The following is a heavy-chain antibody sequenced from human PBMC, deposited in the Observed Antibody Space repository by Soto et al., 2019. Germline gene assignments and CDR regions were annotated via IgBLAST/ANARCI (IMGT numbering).Heavy chain of an antibody. CDR3: ARGDCSSTSCYVSDY. CDR1: GFTFDDYG. D-gene: IGHD2-2*01. V-gene: IGHV3-20*01. J-gene: IGHJ4*02. CDR2: INWNGGST. Sequence: GGSLRLSCAASGFTFDDYGMSWVRQAPGKGLEWVSGINWNGGSTGYADSVKGRFTISRDNAKNSLYLQMNSLRAEDTALYHCARGDCSSTSCYVSDYWGQGTLVTVSS.